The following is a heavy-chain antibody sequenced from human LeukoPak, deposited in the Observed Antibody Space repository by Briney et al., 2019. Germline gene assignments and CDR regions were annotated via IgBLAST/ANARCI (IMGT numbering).Heavy chain of an antibody. D-gene: IGHD6-13*01. CDR2: IYTSGNT. J-gene: IGHJ5*02. CDR3: TRGGVPAANWFDP. V-gene: IGHV4-61*02. Sequence: SQTLSLTCTVSGGSISSDDYWWTWIRQPAGRGLEWIGRIYTSGNTNYNPSPKSRVTVSIDTSKNQFSLQLNSVTAADTAIYYCTRGGVPAANWFDPWGQGTLVTVSS. CDR1: GGSISSDDYW.